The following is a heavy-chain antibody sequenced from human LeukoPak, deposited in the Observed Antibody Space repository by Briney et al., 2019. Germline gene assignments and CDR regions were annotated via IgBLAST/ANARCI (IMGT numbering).Heavy chain of an antibody. Sequence: ASVTVSCKASGYTFTGYYMHWVRQAPGQGLEWMGWINPNSGGTNYAQKFQGRVTMTRDTSISTAYMALSRLRSDDTAVYYCARDCSTVHLASDWGQGTLVTVSS. CDR1: GYTFTGYY. V-gene: IGHV1-2*02. J-gene: IGHJ4*02. D-gene: IGHD4-11*01. CDR2: INPNSGGT. CDR3: ARDCSTVHLASD.